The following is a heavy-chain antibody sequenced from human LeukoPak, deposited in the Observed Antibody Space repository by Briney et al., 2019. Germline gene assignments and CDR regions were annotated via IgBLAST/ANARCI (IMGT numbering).Heavy chain of an antibody. J-gene: IGHJ3*02. CDR1: GFTFSSYW. CDR2: INSDGSST. D-gene: IGHD3-22*01. Sequence: PGGSLRLSCAAFGFTFSSYWMHWVRQAPGKGLVWVSRINSDGSSTSYADSVKGRFTISRDNAKNTLYLQMNSLRAEDTAVYYCARGMGYYDSSGYGDAFDIWGQGIMVTVSS. CDR3: ARGMGYYDSSGYGDAFDI. V-gene: IGHV3-74*01.